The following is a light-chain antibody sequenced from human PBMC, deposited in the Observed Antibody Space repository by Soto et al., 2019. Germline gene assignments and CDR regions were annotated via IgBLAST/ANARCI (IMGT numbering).Light chain of an antibody. CDR1: QSVSSY. CDR3: QQRSIWPSYT. J-gene: IGKJ2*01. V-gene: IGKV3-11*01. CDR2: DAS. Sequence: EIVLTQSPATLSLSPGERATLSCRASQSVSSYLAWYQQKPGQASRLLIYDASNRATGLPARFSGSGSGTDFTLTISSLEPEDFAVYYCQQRSIWPSYTFGQGTKLEIK.